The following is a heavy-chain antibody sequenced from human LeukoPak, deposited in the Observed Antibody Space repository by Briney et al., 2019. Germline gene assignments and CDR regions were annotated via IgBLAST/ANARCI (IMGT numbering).Heavy chain of an antibody. Sequence: SETLSLTCTVSGYSISSGYYWGWIRQPPGKGLEWIGYIYYSGSTNYNPSLKSRVTISVDTSKNLFSLNLSSVTAADTAVYYCSGEAPGSGSYHFDYWGQGTLVTVSS. J-gene: IGHJ4*02. V-gene: IGHV4-61*01. CDR3: SGEAPGSGSYHFDY. CDR1: GYSISSGYY. D-gene: IGHD3-10*01. CDR2: IYYSGST.